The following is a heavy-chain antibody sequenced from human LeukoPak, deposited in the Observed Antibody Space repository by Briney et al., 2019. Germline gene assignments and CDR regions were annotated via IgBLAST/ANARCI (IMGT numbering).Heavy chain of an antibody. D-gene: IGHD6-13*01. Sequence: ASMKVSCKASGYTFTSYDINWVRQATGQGLEWMGWMNPNSGNTGYAQKFQGRVTMTRNTSISTAYMELSSLRSEDTAVYYCARGSRKAAAGRYYYYYYYMDVWGKGTTVTVSS. V-gene: IGHV1-8*01. CDR2: MNPNSGNT. CDR1: GYTFTSYD. J-gene: IGHJ6*03. CDR3: ARGSRKAAAGRYYYYYYYMDV.